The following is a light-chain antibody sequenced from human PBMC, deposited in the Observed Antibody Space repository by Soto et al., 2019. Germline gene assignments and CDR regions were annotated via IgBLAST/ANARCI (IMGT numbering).Light chain of an antibody. J-gene: IGKJ1*01. CDR1: QTIRTY. CDR3: QQSYSTPQT. CDR2: STS. V-gene: IGKV1-39*01. Sequence: DIQMTQSPSSLSASVGDRVTITYRASQTIRTYFNWYQQKPGKAPQLLIYSTSTLQTGVPSRFSGSGSGREFTLTISSLQPEDSATYFCQQSYSTPQTFGQGTTVEIK.